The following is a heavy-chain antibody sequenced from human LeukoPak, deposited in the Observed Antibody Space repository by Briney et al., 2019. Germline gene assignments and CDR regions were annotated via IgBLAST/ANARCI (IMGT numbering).Heavy chain of an antibody. CDR3: VTSPDEWNGYYLNH. CDR2: FYYTGST. Sequence: SETLSLTCNVSGGSISSSSYYWGWIRQPPGSGLEWIGSFYYTGSTYYNASLKSRVTISVDTSKSQFSLNLTSATAADTAVYYCVTSPDEWNGYYLNHWGQGTLVTVSS. V-gene: IGHV4-39*01. D-gene: IGHD3-3*01. CDR1: GGSISSSSYY. J-gene: IGHJ4*02.